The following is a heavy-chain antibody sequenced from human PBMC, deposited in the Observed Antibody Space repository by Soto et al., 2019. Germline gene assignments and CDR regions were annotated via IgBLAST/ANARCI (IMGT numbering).Heavy chain of an antibody. CDR3: ARLSSSWCYYYGMDV. CDR1: GYSYNSFW. J-gene: IGHJ6*02. D-gene: IGHD6-13*01. V-gene: IGHV5-10-1*01. Sequence: PGGSRKISCRGAGYSYNSFWISWGRQMTGKWLEWMGRIDPSDSYTNYSPSFQGHVTISADKSISTAYLQWSSLKASDTAMYYCARLSSSWCYYYGMDVWGQGTTVTVSS. CDR2: IDPSDSYT.